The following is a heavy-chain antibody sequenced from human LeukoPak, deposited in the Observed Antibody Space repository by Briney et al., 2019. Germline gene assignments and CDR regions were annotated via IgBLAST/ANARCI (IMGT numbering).Heavy chain of an antibody. Sequence: ASVNVSCKASVYTFTSYDINWVRQATGQGLEWMGWMNPKSGNTGYAQKFQGRVTMTRNTSISTAYMELSSLRSEDTAVYYCARGPPQSWQQQLVPWGYYYYYYMDVWGKGTTVTVSS. J-gene: IGHJ6*03. D-gene: IGHD6-13*01. CDR2: MNPKSGNT. V-gene: IGHV1-8*01. CDR3: ARGPPQSWQQQLVPWGYYYYYYMDV. CDR1: VYTFTSYD.